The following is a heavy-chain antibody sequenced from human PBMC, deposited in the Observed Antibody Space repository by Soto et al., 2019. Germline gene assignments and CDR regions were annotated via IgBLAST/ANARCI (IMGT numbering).Heavy chain of an antibody. CDR1: GFTFRTYW. D-gene: IGHD6-6*01. Sequence: EVQLVESGGGLVQPGGSLTLSCVASGFTFRTYWMHWVRQAPGKGLVWVSRSNGDGTTTSYVDSVKGRFTVSRDNAKNTLYLLMNSLTADDTAVYYWARPEFSSANYYMDFWGKGTTVTVSS. CDR3: ARPEFSSANYYMDF. J-gene: IGHJ6*03. V-gene: IGHV3-74*01. CDR2: SNGDGTTT.